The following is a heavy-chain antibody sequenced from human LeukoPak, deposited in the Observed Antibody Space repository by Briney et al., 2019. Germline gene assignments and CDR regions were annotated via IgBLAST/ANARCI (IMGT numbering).Heavy chain of an antibody. D-gene: IGHD3-22*01. CDR1: GGTFSSYA. CDR2: IIPIFGTA. J-gene: IGHJ4*02. CDR3: ARAPPLANYNDSSGPVGFDY. V-gene: IGHV1-69*13. Sequence: ASVKVSCKAPGGTFSSYAISWVRQAPGQGLEWMGGIIPIFGTANYAQKFQGRVTITADESTSTAYMELSSLRSEDTAVCYCARAPPLANYNDSSGPVGFDYWGQGTLVTVSS.